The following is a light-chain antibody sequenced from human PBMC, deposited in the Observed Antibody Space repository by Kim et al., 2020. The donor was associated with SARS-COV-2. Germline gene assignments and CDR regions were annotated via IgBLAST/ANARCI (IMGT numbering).Light chain of an antibody. J-gene: IGKJ5*01. CDR3: QQRSNWTPGLT. V-gene: IGKV3-11*01. CDR1: QSVSSY. Sequence: EIVLTQSPATLSLSPGERATLSCRASQSVSSYLAWYQQKHGQAPRLLIYDASNKATGIPARFSGSGSGTDFALTISSLEPEDVAVYYCQQRSNWTPGLTFGQGTRLEIK. CDR2: DAS.